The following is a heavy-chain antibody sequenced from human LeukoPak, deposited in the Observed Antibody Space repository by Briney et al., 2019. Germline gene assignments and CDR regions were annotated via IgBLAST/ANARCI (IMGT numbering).Heavy chain of an antibody. Sequence: PSETLSLTCAVYGGSFSGYYWSWTRQPPGKGLEWIGEINHSGSTNYNPSLKSRVTISVDTSKNQFSLKLSSVTAADTAVYYCARVAAAPFDYWGQGTLVTVSS. J-gene: IGHJ4*02. CDR3: ARVAAAPFDY. CDR2: INHSGST. V-gene: IGHV4-34*01. CDR1: GGSFSGYY. D-gene: IGHD6-13*01.